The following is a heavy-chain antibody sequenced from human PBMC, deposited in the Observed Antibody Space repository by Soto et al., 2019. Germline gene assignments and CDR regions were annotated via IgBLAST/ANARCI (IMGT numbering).Heavy chain of an antibody. CDR3: ATLVVPAAVYNWFDP. V-gene: IGHV4-39*07. CDR2: IYYSGST. Sequence: PSETLSLTCTVSGGSIISSSYYWVWIRQPPGKGLEWIGSIYYSGSTYYNPSLKSRVTISVDTSKNQFSLKLSSVTAADTAVYYCATLVVPAAVYNWFDPWGQGTLVTVSS. D-gene: IGHD2-2*01. CDR1: GGSIISSSYY. J-gene: IGHJ5*02.